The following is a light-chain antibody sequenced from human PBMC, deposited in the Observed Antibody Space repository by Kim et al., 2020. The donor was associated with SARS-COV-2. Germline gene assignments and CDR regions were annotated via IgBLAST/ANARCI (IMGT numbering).Light chain of an antibody. CDR3: QQRSNWPPT. CDR2: DVS. V-gene: IGKV3-11*01. J-gene: IGKJ1*01. Sequence: EIVLTQSPATLSLSPGERATLSCRASHSVNSYLVWYQQKPGQPPRLLIYDVSNRASGIPARFSGSGSGTDFTLTISSPEPEDFAVYYCQQRSNWPPTFGQGTKVDIK. CDR1: HSVNSY.